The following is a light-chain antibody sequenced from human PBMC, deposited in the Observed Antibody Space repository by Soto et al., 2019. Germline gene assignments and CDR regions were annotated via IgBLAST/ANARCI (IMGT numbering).Light chain of an antibody. J-gene: IGLJ1*01. CDR1: SSDVGGYNY. V-gene: IGLV2-14*01. Sequence: QSALTQPASVSGSPGQSITISCTGTSSDVGGYNYVSWYQQHPAKAPKVIIYEVSHRPSGVSNRFSGSKSGNTASLTISGLQAEDEGDYYCSSYTRISTLVYVFGTGTKLTVL. CDR2: EVS. CDR3: SSYTRISTLVYV.